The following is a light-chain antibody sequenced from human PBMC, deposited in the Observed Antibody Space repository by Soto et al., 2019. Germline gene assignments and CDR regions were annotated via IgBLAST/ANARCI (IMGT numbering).Light chain of an antibody. CDR3: QQYDHYSPP. V-gene: IGKV1-5*03. CDR1: QSISTW. CDR2: KAS. Sequence: DTQMTQSPSTLSASIGDRVTITCRASQSISTWLAWYQQRPGRAPKLLIYKASNLKSGVSSRFSGSGSGTEFTLTISSLQPDDFATYYCQQYDHYSPPVGQGTKVEIK. J-gene: IGKJ1*01.